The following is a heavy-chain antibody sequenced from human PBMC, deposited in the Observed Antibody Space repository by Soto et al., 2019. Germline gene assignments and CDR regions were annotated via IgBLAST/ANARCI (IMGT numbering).Heavy chain of an antibody. V-gene: IGHV1-18*04. CDR2: ISAYNGNT. CDR3: ARGSGGLLWYGEQLDI. J-gene: IGHJ4*02. CDR1: GYTFTSYA. Sequence: QIQLVQSGAEVKKPGASVKVSCKASGYTFTSYAIGWVRQAPGQGLEWMGWISAYNGNTNYAQKFQGRVTMTTDSSTSTAYMELRVLRSDDTAVYYCARGSGGLLWYGEQLDIWGQGTLVTVSS. D-gene: IGHD3-10*01.